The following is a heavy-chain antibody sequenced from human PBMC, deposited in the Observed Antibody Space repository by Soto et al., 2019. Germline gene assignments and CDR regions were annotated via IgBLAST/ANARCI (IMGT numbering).Heavy chain of an antibody. V-gene: IGHV5-51*01. Sequence: PGESLKISCKGSGYSFSTYWIVWVRQMPGKGLEWMGIIYPGASDVRYSPSFQGQVTISADESISTAYLQWSSLKASDTAMYYCARLDYITGTGHLDYWGQGTLVTVSS. CDR2: IYPGASDV. D-gene: IGHD1-20*01. CDR3: ARLDYITGTGHLDY. J-gene: IGHJ4*02. CDR1: GYSFSTYW.